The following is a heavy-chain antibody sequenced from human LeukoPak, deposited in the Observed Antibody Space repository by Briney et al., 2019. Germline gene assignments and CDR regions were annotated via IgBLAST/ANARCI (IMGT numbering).Heavy chain of an antibody. J-gene: IGHJ4*02. CDR2: ISSSSYI. Sequence: GGSLRLSCAASGFTFSSYSMNWVRQAPGKGLEWVSSISSSSYIYYADSVKGRFTISRDNAKNSLYLQMNSLRAEDTAVYYCASGIAATVSYFDYWGQGTLVTVSS. CDR3: ASGIAATVSYFDY. D-gene: IGHD6-13*01. CDR1: GFTFSSYS. V-gene: IGHV3-21*01.